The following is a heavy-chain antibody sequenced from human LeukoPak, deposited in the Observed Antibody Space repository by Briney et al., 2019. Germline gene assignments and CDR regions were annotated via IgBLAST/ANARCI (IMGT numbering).Heavy chain of an antibody. CDR1: GYTFIDYY. CDR3: AREGTSGSYYS. Sequence: ASVKVSCKASGYTFIDYYMHWVRQAPGQGLEWMGWINPNSGGTNYAQKFQGRVTMTRDTSISTAYMELSSLTSDDTGIYYCAREGTSGSYYSWGQGTLVTVSS. J-gene: IGHJ4*02. V-gene: IGHV1-2*02. D-gene: IGHD1-26*01. CDR2: INPNSGGT.